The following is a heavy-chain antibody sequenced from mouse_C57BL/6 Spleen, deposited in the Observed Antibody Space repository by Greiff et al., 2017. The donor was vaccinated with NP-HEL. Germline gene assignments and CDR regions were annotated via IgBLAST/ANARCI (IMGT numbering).Heavy chain of an antibody. CDR2: INPSSGYT. D-gene: IGHD2-4*01. V-gene: IGHV1-7*01. CDR1: GYTFTSYW. CDR3: ARENYDYDGAMDY. J-gene: IGHJ4*01. Sequence: VQLQQSGAELAKPGASVKLSCKASGYTFTSYWIHWVKQRPGQGLEWIGYINPSSGYTKYNQKFKDKATLTADKSSSTAYMQLSSLTYEDSAVYYCARENYDYDGAMDYWGQGTSVTVSS.